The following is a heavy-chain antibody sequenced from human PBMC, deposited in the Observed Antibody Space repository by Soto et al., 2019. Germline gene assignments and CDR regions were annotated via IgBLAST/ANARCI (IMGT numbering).Heavy chain of an antibody. CDR3: VRTIVGATKGGWFDP. CDR1: VFTFISYT. Sequence: GWSLRLSCTSSVFTFISYTMSWVRQAPGKGLEWVSSFSGRDATTYYADSVKGRFTISRDNSKNTLYLQMNSLRAEDTALYFCVRTIVGATKGGWFDPWGQGALVTVSS. J-gene: IGHJ5*02. CDR2: FSGRDATT. V-gene: IGHV3-23*01. D-gene: IGHD1-26*01.